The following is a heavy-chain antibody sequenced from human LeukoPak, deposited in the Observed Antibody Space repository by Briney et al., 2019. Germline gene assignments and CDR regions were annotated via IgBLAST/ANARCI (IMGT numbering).Heavy chain of an antibody. J-gene: IGHJ4*02. D-gene: IGHD2-15*01. CDR2: IFHRGST. CDR3: ARRGFCTGSSCSFALDF. V-gene: IGHV4-4*02. CDR1: GGSISSDSW. Sequence: SETLSLTCAVSGGSISSDSWWSWVRQSPGKGLECIGEIFHRGSTTYNPSLKSRVTMSIDKSKNRFSLELPSVTAADTAMYFCARRGFCTGSSCSFALDFWGQGTLVIVSS.